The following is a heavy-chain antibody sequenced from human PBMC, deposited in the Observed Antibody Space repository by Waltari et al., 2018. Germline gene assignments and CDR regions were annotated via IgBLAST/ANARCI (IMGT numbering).Heavy chain of an antibody. CDR1: GYTFTSYD. J-gene: IGHJ6*02. D-gene: IGHD3-10*01. CDR3: ARVDYYGSGSYRYYYYYGMDV. CDR2: MNPNSGNT. V-gene: IGHV1-8*01. Sequence: QVQLVQSGAEVKKPGASVKVSCKASGYTFTSYDINWVRQATGQGLEWMGWMNPNSGNTGYAQKFQGRVTMTRNTSISTAYMELSSLRSEDTAVYYCARVDYYGSGSYRYYYYYGMDVWGQGTTVTVSS.